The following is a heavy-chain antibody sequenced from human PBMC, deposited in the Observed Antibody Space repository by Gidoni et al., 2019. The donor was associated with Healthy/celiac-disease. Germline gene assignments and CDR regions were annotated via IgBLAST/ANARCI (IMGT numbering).Heavy chain of an antibody. D-gene: IGHD3-22*01. V-gene: IGHV3-48*03. Sequence: EVQLVESGGGLVQPGGSLRLSCAASGSTFSSYEMNWVRQAPGKGLEWVSYISSGGSTIYYADSVKGRFTISRDNAKNSLYLQMNSLRAEDTAVYYCARSANYYDSSGYTQAAFDIWGQGTMVTVSS. CDR3: ARSANYYDSSGYTQAAFDI. CDR1: GSTFSSYE. CDR2: ISSGGSTI. J-gene: IGHJ3*02.